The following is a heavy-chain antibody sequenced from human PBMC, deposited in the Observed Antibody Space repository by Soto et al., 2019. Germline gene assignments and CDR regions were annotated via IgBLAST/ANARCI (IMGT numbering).Heavy chain of an antibody. CDR2: IWYDGSSK. V-gene: IGHV3-33*06. D-gene: IGHD3-3*01. Sequence: QVKLVESGGGVVQPGRSLRLSCAVSGFTFSSYGMHWVRQAPGKGLEWVALIWYDGSSKFYVGSVKGRFTISRDNSKNTLSLEMSSLRAEDTAMYYCAKPSYDFWSGYYHPFDGWGQGTLVTVSS. J-gene: IGHJ4*02. CDR3: AKPSYDFWSGYYHPFDG. CDR1: GFTFSSYG.